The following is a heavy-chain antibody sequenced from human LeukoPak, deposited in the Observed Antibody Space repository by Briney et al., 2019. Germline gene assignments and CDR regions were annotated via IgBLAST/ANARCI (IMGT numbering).Heavy chain of an antibody. V-gene: IGHV3-30*01. J-gene: IGHJ6*03. CDR2: ISYDGSNK. Sequence: PGGSLRLSCAASGFTVSNNDMTWVRQAPGKGLEWVAVISYDGSNKYYADSVKGRFTISRDNSKNTLYLQMNSLRAEDTAVYYCARDGGYRKDYYYYYYMDVWGKGTTVTVSS. CDR1: GFTVSNND. CDR3: ARDGGYRKDYYYYYYMDV. D-gene: IGHD3-16*01.